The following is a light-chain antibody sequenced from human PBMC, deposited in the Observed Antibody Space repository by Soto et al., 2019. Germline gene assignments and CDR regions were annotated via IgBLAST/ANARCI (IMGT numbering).Light chain of an antibody. Sequence: EIVLTQSPGTLSLSPGERATLSCRASQSVSNNYLAWYQQKPGQAPRLLIFGASIRDTGIPDRFSGSGSGTDFTLTISSLEPEDFAVYYCQQRSNWLTFGGGTKVDIK. V-gene: IGKV3D-20*02. CDR3: QQRSNWLT. J-gene: IGKJ4*01. CDR1: QSVSNNY. CDR2: GAS.